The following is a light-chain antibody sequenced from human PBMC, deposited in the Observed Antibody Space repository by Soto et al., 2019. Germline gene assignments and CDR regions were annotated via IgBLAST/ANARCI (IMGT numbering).Light chain of an antibody. CDR1: SSDVGTYKY. CDR3: SSYTCSSTWV. V-gene: IGLV2-14*01. Sequence: QSALTQPASVSGSPGQSITISCTGSSSDVGTYKYVPWYQQHPGEAPKLMIYEVSNRPSGVSDRFSGSKSGNTASLIISGLQAEDEADYYCSSYTCSSTWVFGGGTKLTVL. J-gene: IGLJ3*02. CDR2: EVS.